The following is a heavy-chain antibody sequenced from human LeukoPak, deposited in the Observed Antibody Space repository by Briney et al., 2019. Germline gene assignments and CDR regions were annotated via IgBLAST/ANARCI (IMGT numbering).Heavy chain of an antibody. V-gene: IGHV3-66*01. CDR1: GFTVSSNY. Sequence: PGGSLRLSCAASGFTVSSNYMSWVRQAPGRGLEWVSVIYSGGSTYYADSVKGRFTISRDNSKNTLFLQMNSLRAGDTAVYYCARNNDYSNYYYYGMDVWGQGTTVTVSS. D-gene: IGHD4-11*01. CDR2: IYSGGST. CDR3: ARNNDYSNYYYYGMDV. J-gene: IGHJ6*02.